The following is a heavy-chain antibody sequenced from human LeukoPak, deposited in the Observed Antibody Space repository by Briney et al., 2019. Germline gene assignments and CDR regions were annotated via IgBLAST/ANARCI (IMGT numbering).Heavy chain of an antibody. Sequence: SETLSLTCTVSGGSISSYYWSWIRQPPGKGLEWIGYIYYSGSTNYNPSLKSRVTISVDTSKNQFSLKLSSVTAADTAVYYCARVRYYDSSGYRDWGQGTLVTVSS. V-gene: IGHV4-59*01. CDR3: ARVRYYDSSGYRD. J-gene: IGHJ4*02. CDR1: GGSISSYY. CDR2: IYYSGST. D-gene: IGHD3-22*01.